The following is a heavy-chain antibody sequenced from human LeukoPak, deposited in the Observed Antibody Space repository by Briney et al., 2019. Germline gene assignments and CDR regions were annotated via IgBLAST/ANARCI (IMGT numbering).Heavy chain of an antibody. J-gene: IGHJ4*02. CDR3: APFGPYSSSWADTYYFDY. V-gene: IGHV3-30*03. CDR1: GFTFSSYG. CDR2: ISYDGSNK. Sequence: GGSLRLSCAASGFTFSSYGMHWVRQAPGKGLEWVAVISYDGSNKYYADSVKGRFTISRDNSKNTLYLQMNSLRAEDTAVYYCAPFGPYSSSWADTYYFDYWGQGTLVTVSS. D-gene: IGHD6-13*01.